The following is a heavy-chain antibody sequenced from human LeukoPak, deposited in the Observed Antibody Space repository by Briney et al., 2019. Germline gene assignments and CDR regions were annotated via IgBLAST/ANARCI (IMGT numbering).Heavy chain of an antibody. CDR1: GFTFSTDS. CDR3: ARDTNWGFDY. D-gene: IGHD7-27*01. J-gene: IGHJ4*02. V-gene: IGHV3-48*02. Sequence: GGSLRLSCAASGFTFSTDSMNWVRQAPGKGLKWISYITSTSSAKYYADSVKGRFTISRDNAKNLLYLQMNSLRDEDTALYYCARDTNWGFDYWGQGTLVTVSS. CDR2: ITSTSSAK.